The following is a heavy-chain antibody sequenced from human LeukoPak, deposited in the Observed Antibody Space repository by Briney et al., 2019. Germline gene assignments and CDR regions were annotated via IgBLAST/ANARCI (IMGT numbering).Heavy chain of an antibody. Sequence: GESLKISCKGSGYSFISHWIGWVRPMPGKGLEWMGIIYPGDSDTRYSPSFQGQVTISADKSISTAYLQWSSLKASDTAMYYCARHETGPYFDYWGQGTLVTVSS. V-gene: IGHV5-51*01. CDR2: IYPGDSDT. J-gene: IGHJ4*02. CDR3: ARHETGPYFDY. CDR1: GYSFISHW. D-gene: IGHD1-1*01.